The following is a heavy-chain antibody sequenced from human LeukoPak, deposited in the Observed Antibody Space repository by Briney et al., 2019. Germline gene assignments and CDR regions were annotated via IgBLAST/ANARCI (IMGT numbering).Heavy chain of an antibody. V-gene: IGHV4-59*02. CDR3: ARDRVGGWYWLDP. J-gene: IGHJ5*02. D-gene: IGHD6-19*01. Sequence: SETLSLTCTVSGGSVSSYYWSWIRQFPGMRLEWIGYINHIGSTNYNPSLKSRVTMSVDTSKNQFSLNMNSVTAADTAVYYCARDRVGGWYWLDPWGQGALVTVSS. CDR2: INHIGST. CDR1: GGSVSSYY.